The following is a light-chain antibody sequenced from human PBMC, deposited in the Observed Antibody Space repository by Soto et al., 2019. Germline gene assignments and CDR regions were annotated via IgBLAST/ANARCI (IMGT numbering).Light chain of an antibody. Sequence: QSALTQPASVSGSPGQSITISCTGTSSDVGGYNHVSWYQHSPDKAPKLILFAVSDRPSGVSHRFSGSKSGNTASLTISGLQADDEADYYCCSYTSLSTVVFGGETKLTVL. CDR3: CSYTSLSTVV. V-gene: IGLV2-14*01. CDR1: SSDVGGYNH. J-gene: IGLJ2*01. CDR2: AVS.